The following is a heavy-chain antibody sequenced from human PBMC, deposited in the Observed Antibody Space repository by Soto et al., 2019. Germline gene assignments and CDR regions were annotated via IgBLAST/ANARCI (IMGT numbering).Heavy chain of an antibody. Sequence: PSETLSLTCTVSGGYISSYYWSWIRQPAGNGLEWIWRIYNSGSTNSNPSLKSRVNMSVDTSKNQFSLKLSSVTAADAAVYYSARGRQYYYCSWSYLDYYYYYGMDVWGQGTTVTASS. V-gene: IGHV4-4*07. CDR2: IYNSGST. CDR3: ARGRQYYYCSWSYLDYYYYYGMDV. CDR1: GGYISSYY. D-gene: IGHD3-10*01. J-gene: IGHJ6*01.